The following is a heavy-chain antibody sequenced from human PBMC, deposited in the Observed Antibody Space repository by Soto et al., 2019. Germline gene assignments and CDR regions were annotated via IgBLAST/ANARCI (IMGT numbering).Heavy chain of an antibody. D-gene: IGHD3-3*01. CDR1: GGTFSSCA. Sequence: SVKVSCKASGGTFSSCAISWVRQAPGQGLEWMGGIIPIFGTANYAQKFQGRVTITADKSTSTAYVELSSLRSEDTAVYYCARAHYDFWSGTDYYYYGMDVWGQGTTVTSP. CDR3: ARAHYDFWSGTDYYYYGMDV. J-gene: IGHJ6*02. V-gene: IGHV1-69*06. CDR2: IIPIFGTA.